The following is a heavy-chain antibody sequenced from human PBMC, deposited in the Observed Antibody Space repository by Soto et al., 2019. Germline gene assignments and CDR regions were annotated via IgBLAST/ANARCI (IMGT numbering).Heavy chain of an antibody. CDR3: AHMMDSWGGSSALDYFDL. Sequence: SGPTLVNPTQTLTLTCSFSGFSLSTSRVGVAWIRQPPGKALEWLAIIYWDDDRRYSPSLKTRLAYTKDTSKTQVVLTMTNLDPGDTVTYSWAHMMDSWGGSSALDYFDLWGQGTMVTVSS. V-gene: IGHV2-5*02. CDR1: GFSLSTSRVG. D-gene: IGHD3-16*01. CDR2: IYWDDDR. J-gene: IGHJ3*01.